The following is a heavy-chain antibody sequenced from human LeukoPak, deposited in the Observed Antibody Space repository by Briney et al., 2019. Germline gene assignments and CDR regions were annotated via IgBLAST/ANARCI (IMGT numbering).Heavy chain of an antibody. D-gene: IGHD1-26*01. Sequence: PSETLSLTCTVSGGSISSGSYYWSWIRQPAGKGLEWIGRIYTSGSTNYNPSLKSRVTISVDTSKNQFSLKLSSVTAADTAVYYCAREDGALDYWGQGTLVTVSS. J-gene: IGHJ4*02. CDR2: IYTSGST. CDR3: AREDGALDY. V-gene: IGHV4-61*02. CDR1: GGSISSGSYY.